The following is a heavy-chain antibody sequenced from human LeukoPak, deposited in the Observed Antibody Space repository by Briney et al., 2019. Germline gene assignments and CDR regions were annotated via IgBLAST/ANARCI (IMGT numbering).Heavy chain of an antibody. D-gene: IGHD3-3*01. J-gene: IGHJ4*02. CDR3: AMGLTLFGEVASLES. CDR1: GYSLSELS. CDR2: LDPENGAI. V-gene: IGHV1-24*01. Sequence: ASVKVSCKVSGYSLSELSMHWVRQTPTNGLEWLGGLDPENGAIIYAEKLQGRVTMTEDTSSDTAYMDVNGLTSDDTAVYYCAMGLTLFGEVASLESWGQGTLVTVSS.